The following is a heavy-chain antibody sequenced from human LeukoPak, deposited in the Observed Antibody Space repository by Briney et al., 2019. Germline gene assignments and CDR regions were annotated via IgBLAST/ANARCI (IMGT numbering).Heavy chain of an antibody. CDR2: ISGSGGST. CDR1: GFTFSSYA. CDR3: AKDLGWNYRTN. Sequence: GGSLRLSCAASGFTFSSYAMSWVRQAPGKGLEWVSAISGSGGSTYYAGSVKGRFTISRDNSKNTLYLQMNSLRAEDTAVYYCAKDLGWNYRTNWGQGTLVTVSS. V-gene: IGHV3-23*01. D-gene: IGHD1-7*01. J-gene: IGHJ4*02.